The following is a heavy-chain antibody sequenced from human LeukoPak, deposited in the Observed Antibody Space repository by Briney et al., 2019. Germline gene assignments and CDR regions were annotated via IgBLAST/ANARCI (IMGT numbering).Heavy chain of an antibody. Sequence: GGSLRLSCAASGFTFSNYGMHWVRQAPGKGLEWVAVIWYDGSNKYYGDSVKGRFTISRDNSKNTLYLQLNSLRAEDTAVYYCAKDLHWGLDYWGQGALVTVSS. D-gene: IGHD7-27*01. J-gene: IGHJ4*02. CDR2: IWYDGSNK. CDR3: AKDLHWGLDY. CDR1: GFTFSNYG. V-gene: IGHV3-33*06.